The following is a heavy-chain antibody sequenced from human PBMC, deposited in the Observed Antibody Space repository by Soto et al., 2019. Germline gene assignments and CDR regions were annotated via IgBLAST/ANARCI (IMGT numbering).Heavy chain of an antibody. CDR3: ARKTSGDYVGFFPP. CDR1: GGSISSGGYS. V-gene: IGHV4-30-2*01. Sequence: SETLSLTCAVSGGSISSGGYSWSWIRQPPGKGLEWIGYIYHSGNPYYNTSLKSRVIKSVERSKNQFSLNVSSLTAADTALYFCARKTSGDYVGFFPPGGQGILVTVS. J-gene: IGHJ5*02. D-gene: IGHD2-21*01. CDR2: IYHSGNP.